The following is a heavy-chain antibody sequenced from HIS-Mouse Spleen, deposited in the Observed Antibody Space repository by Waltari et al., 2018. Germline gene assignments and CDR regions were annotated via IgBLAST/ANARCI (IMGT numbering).Heavy chain of an antibody. CDR1: GFTFSSSW. V-gene: IGHV3-74*01. CDR2: INSDGSST. Sequence: EVQLVESGGGLVQPGGSLRLSCAACGFTFSSSWMHWVRQAPGKGLVWVSRINSDGSSTSYADSVKGRFTISRDNAKNTLYLQMNSLRAEDTAVYYCARDLELDAFDIWGQGTMVTVSS. CDR3: ARDLELDAFDI. D-gene: IGHD1-1*01. J-gene: IGHJ3*02.